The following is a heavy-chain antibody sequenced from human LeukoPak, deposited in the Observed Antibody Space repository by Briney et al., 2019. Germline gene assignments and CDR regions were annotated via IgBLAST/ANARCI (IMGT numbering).Heavy chain of an antibody. CDR1: GYTFTRYD. CDR3: ARLGYSGYDYLHYYYYGMDV. J-gene: IGHJ6*02. Sequence: ASVKVSCKASGYTFTRYDINWVRQATGQGLEWMGWMNPNSGNTGYAQKFQGRVTMTRNTSISTAYMELSSLRSEDTAVYYCARLGYSGYDYLHYYYYGMDVWGQGTTVTVSS. D-gene: IGHD5-12*01. CDR2: MNPNSGNT. V-gene: IGHV1-8*01.